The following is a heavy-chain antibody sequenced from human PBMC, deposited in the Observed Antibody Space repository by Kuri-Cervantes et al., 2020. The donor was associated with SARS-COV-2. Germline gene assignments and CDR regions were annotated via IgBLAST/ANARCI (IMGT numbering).Heavy chain of an antibody. CDR1: GFMFSRYW. D-gene: IGHD2-2*01. CDR3: ARGYCSSTSCPPYYYYGMDV. Sequence: GGSLRLSCAASGFMFSRYWMSWVRQAPGKGLEWVANINEDGSEKYYVDSVKGRFTISRDNAKNSLYLQMNSLRDEDTAVYYCARGYCSSTSCPPYYYYGMDVWGQGTTVTVSS. V-gene: IGHV3-7*01. CDR2: INEDGSEK. J-gene: IGHJ6*02.